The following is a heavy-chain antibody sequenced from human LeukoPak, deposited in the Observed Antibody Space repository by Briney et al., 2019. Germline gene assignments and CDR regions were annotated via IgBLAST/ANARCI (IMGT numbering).Heavy chain of an antibody. V-gene: IGHV1-46*01. D-gene: IGHD2-2*01. CDR2: INPSGGSP. CDR3: ARGGQVAPQPGNWFDP. Sequence: ASVKVSCKAYGYTFIGNYLNWVRQAPGQGLEWVGIINPSGGSPSYAQKFQGRVTMTRDMSTSTVYMTLSSLKSEDTAVYYCARGGQVAPQPGNWFDPWGQGTLVTVSS. CDR1: GYTFIGNY. J-gene: IGHJ5*02.